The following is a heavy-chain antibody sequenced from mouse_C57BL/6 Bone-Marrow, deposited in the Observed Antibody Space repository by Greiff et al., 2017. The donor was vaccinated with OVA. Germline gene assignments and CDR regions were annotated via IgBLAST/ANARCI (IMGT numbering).Heavy chain of an antibody. CDR2: ISDGGSYT. Sequence: DVMLVESGGGLVKPGGSLKLSCAASGFTFSSYAMSWVRQTPEKRLEWVATISDGGSYTYYPDNVKGRFTISRDNAKNNLYLQMSHLKSEDTAMYYCAREGDYWYFDVWGTGTTVTVSS. V-gene: IGHV5-4*01. CDR1: GFTFSSYA. J-gene: IGHJ1*03. CDR3: AREGDYWYFDV.